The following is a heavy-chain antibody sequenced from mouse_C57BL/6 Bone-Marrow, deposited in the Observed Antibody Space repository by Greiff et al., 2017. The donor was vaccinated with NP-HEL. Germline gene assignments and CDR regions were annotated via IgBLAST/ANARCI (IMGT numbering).Heavy chain of an antibody. CDR2: ISSGGSYT. D-gene: IGHD1-1*01. J-gene: IGHJ4*01. CDR1: GFTFSSYG. CDR3: ARSPYYGSSFYAMDY. Sequence: EVQLVESGGDLVKPGGSLKLSCAASGFTFSSYGMSWVRQTPDKRLEWVATISSGGSYTYYPDSVKGRFTLSRDNAKNTLYLQMSSLKSEDTAMYYCARSPYYGSSFYAMDYWGQGTSVTVSS. V-gene: IGHV5-6*01.